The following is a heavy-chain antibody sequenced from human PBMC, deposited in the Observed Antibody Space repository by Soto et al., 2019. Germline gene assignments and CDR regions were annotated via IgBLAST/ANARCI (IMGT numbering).Heavy chain of an antibody. Sequence: SGPTLVNPTQTLTLTCTFSWFSLSTSGVGVGWIRQPPGKALEWLALIYWDDDKRYSPSLKSRLTITKDTSKNQVVLTMTNMDPVDTATYYCAHSPLPAAGTNAIEFDPWGQGTLVTVSS. CDR3: AHSPLPAAGTNAIEFDP. CDR2: IYWDDDK. J-gene: IGHJ5*02. D-gene: IGHD6-13*01. CDR1: WFSLSTSGVG. V-gene: IGHV2-5*02.